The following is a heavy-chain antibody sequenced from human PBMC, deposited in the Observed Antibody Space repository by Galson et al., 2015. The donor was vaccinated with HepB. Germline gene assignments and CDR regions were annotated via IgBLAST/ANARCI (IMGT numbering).Heavy chain of an antibody. J-gene: IGHJ4*02. V-gene: IGHV3-23*01. Sequence: SLRLSCAASGVTFSIYAMSWVRQAPGKGLEWVSAISGSGGSTYYADSVKGRFTISRDNSKNTLYLQMNSLRAEDTAVYYCAKVASSSHPRDYWGQGTLVTVSS. CDR1: GVTFSIYA. D-gene: IGHD6-13*01. CDR3: AKVASSSHPRDY. CDR2: ISGSGGST.